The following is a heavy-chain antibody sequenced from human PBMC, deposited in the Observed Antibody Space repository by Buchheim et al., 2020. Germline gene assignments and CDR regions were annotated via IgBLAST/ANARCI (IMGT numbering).Heavy chain of an antibody. Sequence: QVQLQQWGAGLLKPSETLSLTCAVYGGSFSGYYWSWIRQPPGKGLEWIGEINHSGSTNYNPSLKSRVTISVDTSKNQFSLKLSSVTAADTAVYYCARELVGIMVRGRSGHYGMDVWGQGTT. V-gene: IGHV4-34*01. CDR3: ARELVGIMVRGRSGHYGMDV. D-gene: IGHD3-10*01. CDR2: INHSGST. J-gene: IGHJ6*02. CDR1: GGSFSGYY.